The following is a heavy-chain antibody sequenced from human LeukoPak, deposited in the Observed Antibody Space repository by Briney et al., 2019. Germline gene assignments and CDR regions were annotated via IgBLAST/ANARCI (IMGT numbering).Heavy chain of an antibody. CDR3: ARGDHGGNLRFDS. CDR2: ISSSARNI. J-gene: IGHJ5*01. V-gene: IGHV3-11*01. CDR1: GVTFSDYY. Sequence: GGSLRLSCAASGVTFSDYYMSWIRQAPGKGLEWVSYISSSARNINYADSVKARFTISRDNAKNSLYLQMNSLRAEDTAVYYCARGDHGGNLRFDSWGQGTLVTVSS. D-gene: IGHD4-23*01.